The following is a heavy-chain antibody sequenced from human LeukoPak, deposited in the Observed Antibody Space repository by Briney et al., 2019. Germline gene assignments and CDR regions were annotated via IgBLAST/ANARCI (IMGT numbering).Heavy chain of an antibody. J-gene: IGHJ4*02. CDR2: IYPGDSDT. V-gene: IGHV5-51*01. CDR3: ARHGEPRNFDY. CDR1: GSRFTSYW. D-gene: IGHD2-21*01. Sequence: GASLKISCKGSGSRFTSYWIGWGRQMPGKGLEWMGIIYPGDSDTRYGPSFQGQVTISADKSISTAYLQWSSLKASDTAMYYCARHGEPRNFDYWGQGTLVTVSS.